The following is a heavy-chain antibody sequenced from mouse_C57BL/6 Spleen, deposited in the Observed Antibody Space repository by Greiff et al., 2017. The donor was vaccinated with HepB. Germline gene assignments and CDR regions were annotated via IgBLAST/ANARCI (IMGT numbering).Heavy chain of an antibody. J-gene: IGHJ4*01. Sequence: EVQLQQSGPELVKPGASVKISCKASGYTFTDYYMNWVKQSHGKSLEWIGDINPNNGGTSYNQKFKGKATLTVDKSSSPAYMELRSLTSEDSAVYYCARKRAMDYWGQGTSVTVAS. CDR2: INPNNGGT. CDR3: ARKRAMDY. V-gene: IGHV1-26*01. CDR1: GYTFTDYY.